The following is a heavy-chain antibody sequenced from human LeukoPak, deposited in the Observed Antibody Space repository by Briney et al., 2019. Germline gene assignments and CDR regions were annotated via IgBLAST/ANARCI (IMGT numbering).Heavy chain of an antibody. V-gene: IGHV4-34*01. CDR2: INHSGST. D-gene: IGHD3-3*01. CDR1: GGSISNRYY. Sequence: SETLSLTCTVSGGSISNRYYWGWIRQPPGKGLEWIGEINHSGSTNYNPSLKSRVTISVDTSKNQFSLKLSSVTAADTAVYYCARRHYDFWSGYWPDQAFDIWGQGTMVTVSS. CDR3: ARRHYDFWSGYWPDQAFDI. J-gene: IGHJ3*02.